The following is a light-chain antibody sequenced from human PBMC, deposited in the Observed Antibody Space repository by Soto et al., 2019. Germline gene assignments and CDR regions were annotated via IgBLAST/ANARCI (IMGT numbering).Light chain of an antibody. J-gene: IGLJ1*01. CDR3: SSYTTGSTLYV. Sequence: QSVLPQPASVSGSPGQSITISCTGSSNDIGAYKYVSWYQQYPGKAPKLIIFEVSNRPSGVSNRFSGSKSGNTASLTIAGLQAEDEADYHCSSYTTGSTLYVFGGGTKV. CDR1: SNDIGAYKY. V-gene: IGLV2-14*01. CDR2: EVS.